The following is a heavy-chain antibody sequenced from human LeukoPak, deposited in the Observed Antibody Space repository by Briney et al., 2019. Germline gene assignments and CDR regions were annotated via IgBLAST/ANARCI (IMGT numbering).Heavy chain of an antibody. CDR1: GFTFSSYA. CDR2: ISSSSSTI. J-gene: IGHJ4*02. V-gene: IGHV3-48*02. Sequence: PGGSLRLSCAASGFTFSSYAMTWVRQAPGKGLEWVSYISSSSSTIYYADSVKGRFTISRDNAKNSLYLQMNSLRDEDTAVYYCARDSGRGIAVAGTFDYWGQGTLVTVSS. CDR3: ARDSGRGIAVAGTFDY. D-gene: IGHD6-19*01.